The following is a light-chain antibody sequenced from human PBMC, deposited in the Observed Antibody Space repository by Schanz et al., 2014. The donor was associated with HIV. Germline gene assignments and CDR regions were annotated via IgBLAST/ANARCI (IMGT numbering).Light chain of an antibody. CDR3: QSYDTSNHWV. V-gene: IGLV6-57*02. J-gene: IGLJ3*02. Sequence: NFMLTQPHSVSESPGKTVTISCTGSSGSIPSKYVQWYQQRPGSAPTTVIYEDNQRPSGVPDRVSGSIDSSSNSASLTISGLKTEDEADYYCQSYDTSNHWVFGGGTKLTVL. CDR2: EDN. CDR1: SGSIPSKY.